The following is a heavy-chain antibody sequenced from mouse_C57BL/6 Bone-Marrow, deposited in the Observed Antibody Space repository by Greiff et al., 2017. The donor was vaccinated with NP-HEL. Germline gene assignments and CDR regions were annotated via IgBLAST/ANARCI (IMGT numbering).Heavy chain of an antibody. J-gene: IGHJ3*01. V-gene: IGHV1-54*01. CDR2: INPGSGGT. Sequence: QVQLQQSGAELVRPGTSVKVSCKASGYAFTNYLIEWVKQRPGQGLEWIGVINPGSGGTNYNEKFKGKATLTADKSSSTAYMQLSSLTSEDSAVYICARSSRPWFAYWGQGTLVTVSA. CDR1: GYAFTNYL. CDR3: ARSSRPWFAY.